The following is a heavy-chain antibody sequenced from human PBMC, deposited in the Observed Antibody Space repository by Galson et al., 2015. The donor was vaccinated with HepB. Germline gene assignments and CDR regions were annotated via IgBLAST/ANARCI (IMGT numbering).Heavy chain of an antibody. CDR2: MNPNSGNT. V-gene: IGHV1-8*01. Sequence: SVKVSCKASGYTFTSYDINWVRQATGQGLEWMGWMNPNSGNTGYAQKFQGRVTMTRNTSISTAYMELSSLRSEDTAVYYCAKYNPPGYYYDSSGPQSVPRGAFDIWGQGTMVTVSS. CDR3: AKYNPPGYYYDSSGPQSVPRGAFDI. CDR1: GYTFTSYD. D-gene: IGHD3-22*01. J-gene: IGHJ3*02.